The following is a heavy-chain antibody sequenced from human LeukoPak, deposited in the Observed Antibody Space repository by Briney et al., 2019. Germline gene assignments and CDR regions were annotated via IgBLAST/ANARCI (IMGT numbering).Heavy chain of an antibody. Sequence: PGGSLRLSCAASGFTFSSYAMSWVRQAPGKGLEWVSTLSGSGDTTYYADSVKGRFTISRDNSKNTLFLQMNSLRAEDTAVYYCAKEAGYYYDSHLNYWGQGTLVTVSS. CDR1: GFTFSSYA. V-gene: IGHV3-23*01. CDR2: LSGSGDTT. J-gene: IGHJ4*02. CDR3: AKEAGYYYDSHLNY. D-gene: IGHD3-22*01.